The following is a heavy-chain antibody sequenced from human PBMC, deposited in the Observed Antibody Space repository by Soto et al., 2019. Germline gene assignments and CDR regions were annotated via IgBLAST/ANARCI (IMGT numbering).Heavy chain of an antibody. CDR3: ARGVPVGAIGRFYFDS. Sequence: EVPLVESGGGLIQPGGSLRLSCAASGFTVSNNYMTWVRQAPGKGLEWVSVMYSGGTATSYADSVKGRFTVSRDNSKNTVSLQLGSLKADGTAVYYCARGVPVGAIGRFYFDSWGQGTLVTVSS. CDR1: GFTVSNNY. D-gene: IGHD1-26*01. CDR2: MYSGGTAT. J-gene: IGHJ4*02. V-gene: IGHV3-53*01.